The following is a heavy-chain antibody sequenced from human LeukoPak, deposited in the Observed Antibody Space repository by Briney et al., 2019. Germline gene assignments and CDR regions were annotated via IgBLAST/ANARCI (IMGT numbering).Heavy chain of an antibody. Sequence: SETLSLTCTVSGGSISSSSYYWGWIRQPPGKGLEWIGEINHSGSTNYNPSLKSRVTISVDTSKNQFSLKLSSVTAADTAVYYCARVDAFARPPYYYGSGSYRRSYYYYYMDVWGKGTTVTVSS. D-gene: IGHD3-10*01. J-gene: IGHJ6*03. CDR3: ARVDAFARPPYYYGSGSYRRSYYYYYMDV. V-gene: IGHV4-39*07. CDR2: INHSGST. CDR1: GGSISSSSYY.